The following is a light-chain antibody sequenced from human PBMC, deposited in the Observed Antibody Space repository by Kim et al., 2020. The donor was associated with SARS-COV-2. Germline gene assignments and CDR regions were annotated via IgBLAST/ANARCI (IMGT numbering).Light chain of an antibody. CDR3: QQYDSYPYT. V-gene: IGKV1-5*01. CDR2: DAS. Sequence: ASVGERVTIPGRASQSISGFLARDQQKSGKAPKLLIHDASSLESGVPSRFSGSGSGTDFTLTISSLQPDDFATYYCQQYDSYPYTFGQGTKLEI. J-gene: IGKJ2*01. CDR1: QSISGF.